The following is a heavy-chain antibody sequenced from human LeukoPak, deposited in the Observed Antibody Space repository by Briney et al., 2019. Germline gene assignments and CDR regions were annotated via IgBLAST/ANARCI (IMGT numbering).Heavy chain of an antibody. Sequence: SVKVSCKASGGSFRSSAISWVRQTPGQGREWMGGIIPMFGAPNYAQKLQGRVTLSADESTSRAYMELSRLRSEDTAVYSCATTGSSAYDGGTFDSWGQGTLVTVSS. V-gene: IGHV1-69*01. CDR2: IIPMFGAP. CDR1: GGSFRSSA. J-gene: IGHJ4*02. D-gene: IGHD5-12*01. CDR3: ATTGSSAYDGGTFDS.